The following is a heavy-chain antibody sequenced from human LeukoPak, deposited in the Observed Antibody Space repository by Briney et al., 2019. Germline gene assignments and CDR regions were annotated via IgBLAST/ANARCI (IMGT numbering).Heavy chain of an antibody. CDR3: ARGYQLLYRNYYYYYYMDV. D-gene: IGHD2-2*02. Sequence: ASVKVSCKASGGTFSSYAISWVRQAPGQGLEWMGGIIPIFGTPNYAQKFQGRVTITADESTSTAYMELSSLRSEDTAVYYCARGYQLLYRNYYYYYYMDVWGKGTTVTVSS. CDR2: IIPIFGTP. J-gene: IGHJ6*03. V-gene: IGHV1-69*13. CDR1: GGTFSSYA.